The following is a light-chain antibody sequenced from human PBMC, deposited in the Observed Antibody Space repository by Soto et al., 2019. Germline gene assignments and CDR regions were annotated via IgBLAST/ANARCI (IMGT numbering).Light chain of an antibody. V-gene: IGKV1-39*01. CDR3: QQSFSTHALT. CDR1: ENIAKY. CDR2: GAS. J-gene: IGKJ4*01. Sequence: DIQMTQSPSSVSASVGDRVTITCRASENIAKYLNWYQQKQGKAPKILIYGASSLQSGVPSRFSGSGSGTDFTLTISSLQPEDFAIYYCQQSFSTHALTFGGGTKGDIK.